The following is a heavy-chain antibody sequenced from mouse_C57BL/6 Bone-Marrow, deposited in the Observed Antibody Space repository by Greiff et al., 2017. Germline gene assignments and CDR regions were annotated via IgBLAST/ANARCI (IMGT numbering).Heavy chain of an antibody. V-gene: IGHV5-9*01. CDR3: ASDGYHFAY. CDR1: GFTFSSYT. D-gene: IGHD2-3*01. CDR2: ISGGGGNT. Sequence: EVMLVESGGGLVKPGGSLKLSCAASGFTFSSYTMSWVRQTPEKRLEWVATISGGGGNTYYPDSVKGRFTISRDNAKNTLYLKMSSLRSEDTALYYCASDGYHFAYWGQGTLVTVSA. J-gene: IGHJ3*01.